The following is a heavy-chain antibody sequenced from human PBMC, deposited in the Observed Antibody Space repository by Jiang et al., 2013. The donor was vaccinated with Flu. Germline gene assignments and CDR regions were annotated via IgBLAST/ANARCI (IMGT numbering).Heavy chain of an antibody. CDR1: GFIFSGYA. Sequence: VQLVESGGGLVQPGGSLRLSCAASGFIFSGYAMTWVRQSPGKGLEWVSSITGSGGSTYYADSVKGRFTISRDNSKNTLYLQMNSLRAEDTALYYCAKDQAIWGRGKFDYWGQGTLVTVSS. CDR3: AKDQAIWGRGKFDY. CDR2: ITGSGGST. V-gene: IGHV3-23*04. J-gene: IGHJ4*02. D-gene: IGHD3-16*01.